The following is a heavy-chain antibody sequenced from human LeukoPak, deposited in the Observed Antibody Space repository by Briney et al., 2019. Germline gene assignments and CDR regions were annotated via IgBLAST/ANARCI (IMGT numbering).Heavy chain of an antibody. J-gene: IGHJ4*02. CDR2: MNPNSGNT. D-gene: IGHD2-15*01. CDR3: ARDLPRVAAIHPDY. Sequence: ASVKVSCKASGYTFTSYDINWVRQATGQGLEWMGWMNPNSGNTGYAQKFQGRVTMTRNTSISTAYMELSSLRSEDTAVYYCARDLPRVAAIHPDYWGQGTLVTVSS. V-gene: IGHV1-8*01. CDR1: GYTFTSYD.